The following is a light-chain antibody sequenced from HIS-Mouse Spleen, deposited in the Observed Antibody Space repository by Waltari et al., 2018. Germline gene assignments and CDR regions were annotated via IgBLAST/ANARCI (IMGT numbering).Light chain of an antibody. J-gene: IGLJ3*02. V-gene: IGLV2-11*01. CDR3: CSYAGSYNWV. Sequence: QSALTHPRSVSGSPGQSVPISCTGTSSDVGGYNYVSWYQQHPGKAPKLMIYDVSKRPSGVPDRFSGSKSGNTASLTISGLQAEDEADYYCCSYAGSYNWVFGGGTKLTVL. CDR2: DVS. CDR1: SSDVGGYNY.